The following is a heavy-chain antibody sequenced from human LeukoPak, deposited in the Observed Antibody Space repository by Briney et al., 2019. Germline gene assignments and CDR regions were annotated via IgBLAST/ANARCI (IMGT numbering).Heavy chain of an antibody. CDR1: GGSISTYY. Sequence: SETLSLTCSVSGGSISTYYWSWIRQPPGKGLEWIGNIYYSGSSYYNPSLKSRVTFSVDTAKNQFSLKLSSVTAADTAVYYCARQQYSPSSCDSWGQGTLVTVST. V-gene: IGHV4-59*01. CDR3: ARQQYSPSSCDS. J-gene: IGHJ4*02. CDR2: IYYSGSS. D-gene: IGHD6-6*01.